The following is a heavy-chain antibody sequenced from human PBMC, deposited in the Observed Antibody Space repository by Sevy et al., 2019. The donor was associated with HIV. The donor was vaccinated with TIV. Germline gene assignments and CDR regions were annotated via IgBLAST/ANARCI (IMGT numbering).Heavy chain of an antibody. CDR1: GFTFSSYA. J-gene: IGHJ4*02. V-gene: IGHV3-30-3*01. D-gene: IGHD6-6*01. Sequence: GGSLRLSCAASGFTFSSYAMHWVRQAPGKGLEWVAVISYDGSNKYYADSVKGRFTISRDNSKNTLYLKMNSLRAEDTAVYYCAREGGEIAARPDQLPFDYWGQGTLVTVSS. CDR3: AREGGEIAARPDQLPFDY. CDR2: ISYDGSNK.